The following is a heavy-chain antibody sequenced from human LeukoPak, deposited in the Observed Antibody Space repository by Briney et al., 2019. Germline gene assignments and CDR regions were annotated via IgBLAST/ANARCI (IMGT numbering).Heavy chain of an antibody. Sequence: GGSLRLSCAASGFTFSSYSMNWVRQAPGKGLEWVSSISTSSIYIYYADSVKGRFTISRDNAENSLYLQMNSLRAEDTAVYYCARGADGVSSNSRGWFDPWGQGTLVTVSS. V-gene: IGHV3-21*01. CDR1: GFTFSSYS. J-gene: IGHJ5*02. D-gene: IGHD2-15*01. CDR3: ARGADGVSSNSRGWFDP. CDR2: ISTSSIYI.